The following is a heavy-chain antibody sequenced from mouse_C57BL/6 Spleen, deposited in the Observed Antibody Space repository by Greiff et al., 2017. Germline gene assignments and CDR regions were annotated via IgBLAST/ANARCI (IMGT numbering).Heavy chain of an antibody. J-gene: IGHJ4*01. D-gene: IGHD1-1*02. Sequence: QVQLQQPGTELVKPGASVKLSCKASGYTFTSYCMHWVKQRPGQGLEWIGNINPCNGGTNYNEKFKSKATLPVDKSSSTAYMQLSSRTSEDSSVDYCARSYGSSRYYAMDYWGQGTSVTVSS. CDR2: INPCNGGT. V-gene: IGHV1-53*01. CDR1: GYTFTSYC. CDR3: ARSYGSSRYYAMDY.